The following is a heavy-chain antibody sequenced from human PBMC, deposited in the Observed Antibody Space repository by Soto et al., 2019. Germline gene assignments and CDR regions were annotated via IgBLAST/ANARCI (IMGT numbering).Heavy chain of an antibody. D-gene: IGHD6-13*01. CDR3: ARGDSNSWSDF. J-gene: IGHJ4*02. CDR1: GFTFRSYA. CDR2: ISYDGTNK. Sequence: GGSLRLSCAASGFTFRSYAMDWVRQAPGKGLEWVAVISYDGTNKYYADSVKGRFTISRDNSKNTLSLQMNSLRPEDTAVYYCARGDSNSWSDFWGQGTLVTVSS. V-gene: IGHV3-30*01.